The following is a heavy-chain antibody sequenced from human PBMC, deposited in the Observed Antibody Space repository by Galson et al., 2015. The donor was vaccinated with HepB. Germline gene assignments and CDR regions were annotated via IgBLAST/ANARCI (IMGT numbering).Heavy chain of an antibody. Sequence: SLRLSCAASGFSFSEYRMAWVRQAPGRELEWVSSISKSGTSKDYADSLKGRFTISRDNTNNLLLLQMNSLRAEDTAVYYCVKRGQYSSRWYAAFDIWGQGTMVTVSS. J-gene: IGHJ3*02. CDR3: VKRGQYSSRWYAAFDI. CDR2: ISKSGTSK. V-gene: IGHV3-21*01. D-gene: IGHD6-13*01. CDR1: GFSFSEYR.